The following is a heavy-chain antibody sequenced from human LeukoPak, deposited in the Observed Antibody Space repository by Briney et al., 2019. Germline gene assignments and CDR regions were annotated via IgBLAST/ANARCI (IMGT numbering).Heavy chain of an antibody. V-gene: IGHV1-18*01. J-gene: IGHJ4*02. D-gene: IGHD5-12*01. CDR2: ISAYNGNT. CDR3: ARALKEDIVATTEDY. Sequence: ASVKVSCKASGYTFTSYGISWVRQAPGQGLEWMGWISAYNGNTNYAQKLQGRVTMTTDTSTSTAYMELGSLRSDDTAVYYCARALKEDIVATTEDYWGQGALVTVSS. CDR1: GYTFTSYG.